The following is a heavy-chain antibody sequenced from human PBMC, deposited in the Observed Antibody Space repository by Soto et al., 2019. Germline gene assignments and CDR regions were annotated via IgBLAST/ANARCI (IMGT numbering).Heavy chain of an antibody. D-gene: IGHD6-19*01. CDR2: IIPIFGTA. Sequence: QVQLVQSGAEVKKPGSSVKVSCKASGGTFSSYAISWERQAPGQGLEWMGGIIPIFGTANYAQKFQGRVTITADKSTSTAYMELSSLRSEDTAVYYCARGSIAVAGSDYYYGMDVWGQGTTVTVSS. CDR1: GGTFSSYA. J-gene: IGHJ6*02. V-gene: IGHV1-69*06. CDR3: ARGSIAVAGSDYYYGMDV.